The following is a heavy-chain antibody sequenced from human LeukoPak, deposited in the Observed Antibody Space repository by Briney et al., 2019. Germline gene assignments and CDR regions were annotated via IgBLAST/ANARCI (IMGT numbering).Heavy chain of an antibody. J-gene: IGHJ4*02. CDR3: ASQLTYCGGDCYLGGH. V-gene: IGHV1-69*05. CDR1: GGTFSSYV. D-gene: IGHD2-21*01. Sequence: ASVKVSCKASGGTFSSYVISWVRQAPGQGLEWMGGIIPIFGTANYAQKFQGRVTITTDESTSTAYMELSSLRYEDTAVYYCASQLTYCGGDCYLGGHWGQGTLVTVSS. CDR2: IIPIFGTA.